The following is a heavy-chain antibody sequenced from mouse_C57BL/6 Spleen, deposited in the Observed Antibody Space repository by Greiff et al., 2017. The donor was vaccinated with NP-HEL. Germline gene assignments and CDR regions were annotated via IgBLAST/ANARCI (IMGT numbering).Heavy chain of an antibody. Sequence: VQLQQSGPELVKPGASVKISCKASGYTFTDYYMNWVKQSHGKSLEWIGDINPNNGGTSYNQKFKGKATLTVDKSSSTAYMELRSLTSEDSAVYYCARASNYYGSSHDWGQGTLVTVSA. CDR2: INPNNGGT. CDR1: GYTFTDYY. CDR3: ARASNYYGSSHD. V-gene: IGHV1-26*01. J-gene: IGHJ3*01. D-gene: IGHD1-1*01.